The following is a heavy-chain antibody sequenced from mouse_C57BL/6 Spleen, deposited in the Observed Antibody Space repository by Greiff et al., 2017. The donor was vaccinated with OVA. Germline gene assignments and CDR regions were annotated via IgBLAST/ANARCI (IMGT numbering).Heavy chain of an antibody. CDR2: INPSNGGT. V-gene: IGHV1-53*01. D-gene: IGHD2-1*01. CDR1: GYTFTSYW. Sequence: QVQLKQPGTELVKPGASVKLSCKASGYTFTSYWMHWVKQRPGQGLEWIGNINPSNGGTNYNEKFKSKATLTVDKSSSTAYMQLSSLTSEDSAVYYGARRDGNCPYYYAMDYWGQGTSVTVSS. CDR3: ARRDGNCPYYYAMDY. J-gene: IGHJ4*01.